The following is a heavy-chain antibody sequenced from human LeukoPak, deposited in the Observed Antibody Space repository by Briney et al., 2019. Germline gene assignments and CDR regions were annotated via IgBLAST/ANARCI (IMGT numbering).Heavy chain of an antibody. CDR1: GFTFSSHW. J-gene: IGHJ4*02. Sequence: GGSLRLSCAASGFTFSSHWMSWVRQAPGKGLGWVANIKQDGSETYHVDSVKGRFTISRDNAKNSLYLQLNSLRAEDTAVYYCARVPLGAANFDYWGQGTLVTVSS. CDR2: IKQDGSET. CDR3: ARVPLGAANFDY. V-gene: IGHV3-7*03. D-gene: IGHD1-26*01.